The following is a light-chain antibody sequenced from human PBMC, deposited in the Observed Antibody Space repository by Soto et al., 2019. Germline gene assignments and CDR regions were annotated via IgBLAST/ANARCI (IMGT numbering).Light chain of an antibody. V-gene: IGKV1-5*03. Sequence: DIQMTQSPSTLSASVGDRVTITCRASQNINRWLAWYQQRPGKAPNLLIHKVSTLEAGVPSRFSGSASGTEFTLTISSLQPDDFAAYFCLQYNVYPLTFGGGTKVDIK. J-gene: IGKJ4*01. CDR3: LQYNVYPLT. CDR1: QNINRW. CDR2: KVS.